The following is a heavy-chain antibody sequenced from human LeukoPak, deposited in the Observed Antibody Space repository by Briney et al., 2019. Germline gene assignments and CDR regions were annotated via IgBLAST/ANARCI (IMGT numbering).Heavy chain of an antibody. D-gene: IGHD5-24*01. J-gene: IGHJ4*02. V-gene: IGHV3-49*03. CDR1: GFTFGDYA. CDR2: IRSKAYGGTT. CDR3: TSGGWLQWAFDY. Sequence: PGGSLRLSCTASGFTFGDYAMSWFRQAPGKGLEWVGFIRSKAYGGTTECAASVKGRFTISRDDSKSIAYLQMNSLKTEDTAVYYCTSGGWLQWAFDYWGQGTLVTVSS.